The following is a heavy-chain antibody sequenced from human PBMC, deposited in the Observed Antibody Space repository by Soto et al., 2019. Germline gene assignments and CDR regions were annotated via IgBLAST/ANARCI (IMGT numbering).Heavy chain of an antibody. D-gene: IGHD1-7*01. V-gene: IGHV1-2*02. CDR1: GYTFTGYY. CDR2: INPNTGGT. J-gene: IGHJ4*02. CDR3: ARDKYWITGTTDY. Sequence: AASVKVSCKASGYTFTGYYMHWVRQAPGQGLEWMGWINPNTGGTHYAQKFQGRVTMTRDTSISTAYMELSRLRSDDTAVYYCARDKYWITGTTDYWGQGTLVTVSS.